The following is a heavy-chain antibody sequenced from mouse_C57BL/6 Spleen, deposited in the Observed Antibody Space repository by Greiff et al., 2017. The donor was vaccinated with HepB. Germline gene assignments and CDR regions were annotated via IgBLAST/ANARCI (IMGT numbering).Heavy chain of an antibody. D-gene: IGHD2-4*01. V-gene: IGHV1-85*01. CDR3: ARGTDYDYDPAWFAY. CDR2: IYPRDGST. Sequence: QVQLQQSGPELVKPGASVKLSCKASGYTFTSYDINWVKQRPGQGLEWIGWIYPRDGSTKYNEKFKGKATLTVDTSSSTAYMELHSLTSEDSAVYFCARGTDYDYDPAWFAYWGQGTLVTVSA. CDR1: GYTFTSYD. J-gene: IGHJ3*01.